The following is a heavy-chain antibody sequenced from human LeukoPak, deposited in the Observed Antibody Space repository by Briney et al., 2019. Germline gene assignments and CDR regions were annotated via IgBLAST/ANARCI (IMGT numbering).Heavy chain of an antibody. D-gene: IGHD3-3*01. V-gene: IGHV4-31*03. Sequence: SQTLSLTCTVSGGSISSGGYYWSWIRQHPGKGLEWIGYIYYSGSTYYNPSLKSRVTISVDTSKNQFSLKLSSVTAADTAVYYCARHFSSGEFYYGMDVWGQGTTVTVSS. CDR2: IYYSGST. CDR1: GGSISSGGYY. J-gene: IGHJ6*02. CDR3: ARHFSSGEFYYGMDV.